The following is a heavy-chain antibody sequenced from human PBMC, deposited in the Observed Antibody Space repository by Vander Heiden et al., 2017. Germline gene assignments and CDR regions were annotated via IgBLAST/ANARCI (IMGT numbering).Heavy chain of an antibody. CDR2: IIPIFGTA. D-gene: IGHD6-13*01. CDR3: ARERIGGSSWYSWFDP. Sequence: QVQLVQSGAEVKKPGSSVKVSCKASGGTFSSYAISWVRQAPGQGLEWMGGIIPIFGTANYAQKFQCRVTITADESTSTAYMELSSLRSQDTAVYYCARERIGGSSWYSWFDPWGQGTLVTVSS. V-gene: IGHV1-69*01. J-gene: IGHJ5*02. CDR1: GGTFSSYA.